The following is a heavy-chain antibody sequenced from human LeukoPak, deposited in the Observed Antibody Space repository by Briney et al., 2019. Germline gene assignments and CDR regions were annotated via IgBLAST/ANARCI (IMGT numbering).Heavy chain of an antibody. Sequence: GGSLRLSCAAPGFTFSMNWARQAPGKGLEWVASINHNGNVNYYVDSVKGRFTISRDNAKNSLYLQMSNLRAEDTAVYFCARGGDLDVWGQGATVTVSS. V-gene: IGHV3-7*03. J-gene: IGHJ6*02. CDR1: GFTFS. CDR2: INHNGNVN. CDR3: ARGGDLDV. D-gene: IGHD2-21*01.